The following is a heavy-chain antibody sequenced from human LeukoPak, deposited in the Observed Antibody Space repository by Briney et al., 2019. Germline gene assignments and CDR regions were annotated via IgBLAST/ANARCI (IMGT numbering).Heavy chain of an antibody. CDR2: IKQGGSEK. CDR1: GFTFSSYW. CDR3: ATVNARYNRNLGRPIWFDP. D-gene: IGHD1-14*01. J-gene: IGHJ5*02. V-gene: IGHV3-7*01. Sequence: GGSLRLSCAASGFTFSSYWMSWVRQAPGKGLEWVANIKQGGSEKYYVDSVKGRFTISRDNAKNSLYLQMNSLRAEDTAVYYCATVNARYNRNLGRPIWFDPWGQGTLVTVSS.